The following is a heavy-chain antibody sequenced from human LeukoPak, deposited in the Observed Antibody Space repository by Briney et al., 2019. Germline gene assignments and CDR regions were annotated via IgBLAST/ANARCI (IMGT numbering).Heavy chain of an antibody. CDR2: MNPNSGNT. Sequence: ASVKVSCKASGYTFTSYDINWVRQATGQGLEWMGWMNPNSGNTGYAQKFQGRVTITRNTSISTAYMELSSLSSEDTAVYYCARANRRITIFGVVGNWFDPWGQGTLVTVSS. CDR1: GYTFTSYD. CDR3: ARANRRITIFGVVGNWFDP. V-gene: IGHV1-8*01. J-gene: IGHJ5*02. D-gene: IGHD3-3*01.